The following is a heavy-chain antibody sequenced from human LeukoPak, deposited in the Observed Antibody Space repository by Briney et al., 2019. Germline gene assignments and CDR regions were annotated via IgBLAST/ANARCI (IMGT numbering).Heavy chain of an antibody. CDR2: IYHSGST. Sequence: SETLSLTCAVSGYSISSGYYWGWIRQPPGKGLEWIGSIYHSGSTYYNPSLKSRVTISVDTSKNQFSLKLSSVTAADTAVYYCARHRLDGEGIPYYFDYWGQGTLVTVSS. V-gene: IGHV4-38-2*01. CDR1: GYSISSGYY. D-gene: IGHD3-10*01. CDR3: ARHRLDGEGIPYYFDY. J-gene: IGHJ4*02.